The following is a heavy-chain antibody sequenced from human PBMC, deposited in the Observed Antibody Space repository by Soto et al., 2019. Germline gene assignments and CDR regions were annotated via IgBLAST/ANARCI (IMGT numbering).Heavy chain of an antibody. CDR3: AADLGPPYDSNNWFDP. V-gene: IGHV3-15*07. Sequence: EVQLVESGGDLVKPGGSLRLSCAAAVCIFSHAWFHWVRQPPGKGLELVGRVKNNGGATDYAPSVKGRFIISRDDSKDMVYLQMSSLRTEDTAIYYCAADLGPPYDSNNWFDPWGQGTLVTVSS. D-gene: IGHD2-21*01. CDR2: VKNNGGAT. J-gene: IGHJ5*02. CDR1: VCIFSHAW.